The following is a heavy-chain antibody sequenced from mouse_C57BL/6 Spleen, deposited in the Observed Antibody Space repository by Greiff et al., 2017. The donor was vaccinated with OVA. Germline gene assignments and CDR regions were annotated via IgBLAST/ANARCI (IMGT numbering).Heavy chain of an antibody. CDR1: GYTFTNYW. CDR3: ARGATVVASYYFDY. V-gene: IGHV1-63*01. D-gene: IGHD1-1*01. CDR2: IYPGGGYT. Sequence: QVQLQQSGAELVRPGTSVKMSCKASGYTFTNYWIGWAKQRPGHGLEWIGDIYPGGGYTNYNEKFKGKATLTADKSSSTAYMQFSSLTSEDSAIYYCARGATVVASYYFDYWGLGTTLTVSS. J-gene: IGHJ2*01.